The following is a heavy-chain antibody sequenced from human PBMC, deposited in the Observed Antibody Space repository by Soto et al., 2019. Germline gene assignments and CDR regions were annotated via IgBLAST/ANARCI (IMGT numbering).Heavy chain of an antibody. Sequence: PSETLSLTCTVSGGSISSGNYHWSWIRQHPGKGLEWLGYIYYTGSTYYNPSLKSRVTISSDTSKNQFSLRLSSVTAADTAVYYCARDGGYYGSGSWTRSSYGMDVWGQGTMVTVSS. CDR3: ARDGGYYGSGSWTRSSYGMDV. D-gene: IGHD3-10*01. CDR2: IYYTGST. CDR1: GGSISSGNYH. J-gene: IGHJ6*02. V-gene: IGHV4-31*03.